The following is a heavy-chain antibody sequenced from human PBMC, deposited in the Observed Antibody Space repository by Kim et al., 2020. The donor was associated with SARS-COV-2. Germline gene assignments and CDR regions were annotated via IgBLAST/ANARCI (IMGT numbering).Heavy chain of an antibody. CDR3: ARGTPPSNSYYDYVWGSYRHHFDY. D-gene: IGHD3-16*02. V-gene: IGHV4-34*01. CDR2: INHSGST. J-gene: IGHJ4*02. Sequence: SETLSLTCAVYGGSFSGYYWSWIRQPPGKGLEWIGEINHSGSTNYNPSLKSRVTISVDTSKNQFSLKLSSVTAADTAVYYCARGTPPSNSYYDYVWGSYRHHFDYWGQGTLVTVSS. CDR1: GGSFSGYY.